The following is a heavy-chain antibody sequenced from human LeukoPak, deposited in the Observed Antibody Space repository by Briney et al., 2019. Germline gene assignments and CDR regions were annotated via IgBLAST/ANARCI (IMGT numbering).Heavy chain of an antibody. CDR1: GGSISSYY. CDR3: AGREYYYDSSGYQDAFDI. V-gene: IGHV4-59*01. D-gene: IGHD3-22*01. Sequence: PSETLSLTCTVSGGSISSYYWSWIRQPPGKGLEWIGYIYYSGSTNYNPSLKSRVTISVDTSKNQFSLKLSSVTAADTAVYYCAGREYYYDSSGYQDAFDIWGQGTMVTVSS. J-gene: IGHJ3*02. CDR2: IYYSGST.